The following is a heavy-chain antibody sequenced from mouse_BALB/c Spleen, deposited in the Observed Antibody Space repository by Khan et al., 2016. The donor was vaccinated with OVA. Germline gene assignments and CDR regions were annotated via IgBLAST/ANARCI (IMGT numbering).Heavy chain of an antibody. CDR2: IWPGGST. CDR1: GFSLTSYG. Sequence: QVQLKESGPGLVAPSQSLSITCTVSGFSLTSYGVHWVRQPPGKGLEWMGIIWPGGSTNYNSALMSRLTICTDNSTSQAFLIMNSLQTDYTAMCYCARDTTATPYWGQGTLVTVSA. J-gene: IGHJ3*01. V-gene: IGHV2-9*02. CDR3: ARDTTATPY. D-gene: IGHD1-2*01.